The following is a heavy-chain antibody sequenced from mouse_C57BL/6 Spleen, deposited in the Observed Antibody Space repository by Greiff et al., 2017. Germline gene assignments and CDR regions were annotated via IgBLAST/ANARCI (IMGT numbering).Heavy chain of an antibody. Sequence: QVQLQQSGPELVKPGASVKISCKASGYAFSSSWMNWVKQRPGKGLEWIGRIYPGDGDTNYNGKFKGKATLTADTSSSTAYMQLSSLTSEDSAVYFCARSGDYDVDWGQGTLVTVSA. V-gene: IGHV1-82*01. J-gene: IGHJ3*01. CDR3: ARSGDYDVD. CDR2: IYPGDGDT. D-gene: IGHD2-4*01. CDR1: GYAFSSSW.